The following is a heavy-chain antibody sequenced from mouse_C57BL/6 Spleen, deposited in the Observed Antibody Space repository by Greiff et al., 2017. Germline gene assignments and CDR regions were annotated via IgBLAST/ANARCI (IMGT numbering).Heavy chain of an antibody. J-gene: IGHJ2*01. CDR1: GFTFSSYG. V-gene: IGHV5-6*01. CDR3: ARQELTYYFDD. Sequence: EVQLVESGGDLVKPGGSLKLSCAASGFTFSSYGMSWVRQTPDKRLEWVATISSGGSYTYYPDSVKGRFTISRDNAKNTLYLQMSSLKSEDTAMYYCARQELTYYFDDWGQGTTLTVSS. D-gene: IGHD4-1*01. CDR2: ISSGGSYT.